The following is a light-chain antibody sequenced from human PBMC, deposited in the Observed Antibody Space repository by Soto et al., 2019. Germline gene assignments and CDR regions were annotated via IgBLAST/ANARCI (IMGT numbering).Light chain of an antibody. Sequence: EIVLTQSPGTLSLSPGERATLSCRASQRISNSYLAWYQQKPGQAPRLLLYDASSRATGIPDRFSGSGSGTDFTLTISRLEPEDFAVYYCQQYGDSPRTFGQGTKVDI. CDR1: QRISNSY. CDR3: QQYGDSPRT. CDR2: DAS. J-gene: IGKJ1*01. V-gene: IGKV3-20*01.